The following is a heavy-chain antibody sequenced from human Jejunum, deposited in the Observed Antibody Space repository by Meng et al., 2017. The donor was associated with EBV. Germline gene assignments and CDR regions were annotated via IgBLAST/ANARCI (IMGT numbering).Heavy chain of an antibody. J-gene: IGHJ4*02. Sequence: LGGSGGNLVQPGGSLRLSCVASGFTFNNYAMSWVRQAPGKELEWVSGIGGTDDKTHYADSVKGRFTISRDNPKNTLFLQMDGLRAEDTAVYFCAKDLRGYGGTYFDCWGQGTLVTVSS. CDR1: GFTFNNYA. CDR2: IGGTDDKT. V-gene: IGHV3-23*04. CDR3: AKDLRGYGGTYFDC. D-gene: IGHD5-12*01.